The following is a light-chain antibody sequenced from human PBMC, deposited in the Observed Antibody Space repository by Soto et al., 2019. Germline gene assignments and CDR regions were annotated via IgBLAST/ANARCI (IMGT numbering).Light chain of an antibody. CDR1: QTISSW. CDR3: QQYHSYWT. Sequence: DIQMTQSPSTLSGSVGDRVTITCRASQTISSWLAWYQQKPGKAPKLLIYKASTLKSGVPQRFSGSGSGTEFTLTISSLQTDDFSTYYCQQYHSYWTFGQGTKVDIK. J-gene: IGKJ1*01. V-gene: IGKV1-5*03. CDR2: KAS.